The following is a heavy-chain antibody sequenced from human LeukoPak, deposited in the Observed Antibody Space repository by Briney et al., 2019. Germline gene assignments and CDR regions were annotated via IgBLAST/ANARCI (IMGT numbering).Heavy chain of an antibody. J-gene: IGHJ4*02. Sequence: SETLSLTCAVFGGSLSGYYWSWIRQPPGKGLEWIGSIYYSGSTNYNPSLKSRVTISVDTSKNQFSLKLSSVTAADTAVYYCALGRNFDYWGQGTLVTVSS. CDR1: GGSLSGYY. CDR3: ALGRNFDY. CDR2: IYYSGST. D-gene: IGHD3-10*01. V-gene: IGHV4-34*01.